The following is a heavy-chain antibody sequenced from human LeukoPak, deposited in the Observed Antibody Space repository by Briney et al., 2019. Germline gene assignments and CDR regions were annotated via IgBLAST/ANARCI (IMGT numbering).Heavy chain of an antibody. CDR2: IYYSGST. CDR3: ARAVDSLFDY. Sequence: SQTLSLTCTVSGGSISSGGYYWSWIRQHPGKGLEWIGYIYYSGSTYYNPSLKSRVTISVDTSKNQFSLKPSSVTAADTAVYYCARAVDSLFDYWGQGTLVTVSS. CDR1: GGSISSGGYY. J-gene: IGHJ4*02. V-gene: IGHV4-31*03. D-gene: IGHD3-22*01.